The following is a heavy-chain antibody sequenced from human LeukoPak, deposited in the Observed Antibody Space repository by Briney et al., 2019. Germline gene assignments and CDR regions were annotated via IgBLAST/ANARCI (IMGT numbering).Heavy chain of an antibody. CDR3: TRDGPAAGTEFDY. D-gene: IGHD6-13*01. J-gene: IGHJ4*02. CDR1: GFTLSSYA. Sequence: QSGGSLRLSCAASGFTLSSYAMSWVRQAPGKGLEWVSVLYSGGSTHYADSVRGRFTISRDNSKNTLYLQMNSLRIEDTAVYYCTRDGPAAGTEFDYWGQGTLVTVSS. V-gene: IGHV3-53*01. CDR2: LYSGGST.